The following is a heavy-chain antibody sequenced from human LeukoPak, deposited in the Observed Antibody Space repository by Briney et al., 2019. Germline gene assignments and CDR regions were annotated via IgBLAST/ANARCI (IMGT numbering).Heavy chain of an antibody. D-gene: IGHD3-10*01. CDR2: ISSNGGST. CDR3: ARAPSITPGYYMDV. J-gene: IGHJ6*03. CDR1: GFTFSSYA. Sequence: AGGSLRLSCAASGFTFSSYARHWVRQAPGKGLEYVSAISSNGGSTYYANSVKGIFTISRDNSKHTLYLQMVSLRAEDMAVYYCARAPSITPGYYMDVWGKGTTVTVSS. V-gene: IGHV3-64*01.